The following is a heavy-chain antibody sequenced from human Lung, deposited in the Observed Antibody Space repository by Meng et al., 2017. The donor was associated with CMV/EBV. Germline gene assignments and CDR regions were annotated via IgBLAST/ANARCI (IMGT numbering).Heavy chain of an antibody. D-gene: IGHD1-26*01. CDR3: ARGKQDAWELLAY. V-gene: IGHV4-4*02. Sequence: QVQSAESGPGLAKPSVTLSLTCGVSGVSISSNIRWTWVRQPPGKGLEWIGDIDDSGSTNYNPSLNSRISISLDKYKNHFSLKVNSVTAADTAVYYCARGKQDAWELLAYWGQGALVTVSS. J-gene: IGHJ4*02. CDR2: IDDSGST. CDR1: GVSISSNIR.